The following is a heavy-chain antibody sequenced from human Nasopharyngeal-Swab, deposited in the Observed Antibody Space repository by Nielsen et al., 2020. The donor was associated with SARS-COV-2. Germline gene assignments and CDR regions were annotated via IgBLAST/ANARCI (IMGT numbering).Heavy chain of an antibody. V-gene: IGHV4-39*01. J-gene: IGHJ4*02. D-gene: IGHD6-13*01. CDR3: ARHVSSSWYAAVAGIRAFDY. Sequence: PGSGVSWCGCIYYSGSTYYNPTLKSRVSISVDTSKNRFSLKLSSVTAADTAVYYCARHVSSSWYAAVAGIRAFDYWGQGTLVTVSS. CDR2: IYYSGST.